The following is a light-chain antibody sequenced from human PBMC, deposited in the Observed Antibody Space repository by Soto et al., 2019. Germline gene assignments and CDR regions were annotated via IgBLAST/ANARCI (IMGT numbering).Light chain of an antibody. Sequence: EIVMTQSPTILSASPGESATLSCRASQSVSSNLAWYQQKPGQAPRLLIYGASTRATGLPARFSGRGSGTDFTLTISSLQPEEFATYYCQQANSFPITFGQGTRVDIK. CDR1: QSVSSN. J-gene: IGKJ5*01. V-gene: IGKV3-15*01. CDR3: QQANSFPIT. CDR2: GAS.